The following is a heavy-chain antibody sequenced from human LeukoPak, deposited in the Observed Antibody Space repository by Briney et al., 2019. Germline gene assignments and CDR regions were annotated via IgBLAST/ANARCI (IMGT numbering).Heavy chain of an antibody. Sequence: PGASVKVSCKASGYTFTGYYMHWVRQAPGQGLEWMGRINPNSGGTNYAQKFQGRVTMTRDTSISTAYMELSRLRSDDTAVYYCARGDCSSTSCYNIDYWGQGTLVTVSS. CDR2: INPNSGGT. CDR1: GYTFTGYY. J-gene: IGHJ4*02. D-gene: IGHD2-2*02. V-gene: IGHV1-2*06. CDR3: ARGDCSSTSCYNIDY.